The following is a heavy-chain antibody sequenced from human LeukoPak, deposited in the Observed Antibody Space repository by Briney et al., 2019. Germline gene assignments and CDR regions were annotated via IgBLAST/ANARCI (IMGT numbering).Heavy chain of an antibody. CDR2: VSGNSGTT. J-gene: IGHJ3*02. CDR3: AKDRLSGSCYDGAFDI. CDR1: GFTFSSYG. D-gene: IGHD1-26*01. V-gene: IGHV3-23*01. Sequence: GTLRLSCAASGFTFSSYGMSWVRQAPGKGLEWVSGVSGNSGTTYYAESVKGRFTISRDNSKNTLYLLMNSLRAEDTAVYYCAKDRLSGSCYDGAFDIWGQGTMVTVSS.